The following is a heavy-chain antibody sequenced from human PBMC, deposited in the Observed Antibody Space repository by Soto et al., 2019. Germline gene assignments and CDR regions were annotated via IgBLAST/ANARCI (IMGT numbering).Heavy chain of an antibody. CDR3: ARKDYYYDSSGPLSY. J-gene: IGHJ4*02. CDR2: ISSSSSYT. D-gene: IGHD3-22*01. CDR1: GFTFSDYY. V-gene: IGHV3-11*06. Sequence: GGSLRLSCAASGFTFSDYYMSWIRQAPGKGLEWVSYISSSSSYTNYADSVKGRFTISRDNAKNSLYLQMNSLRAEDTAVYYCARKDYYYDSSGPLSYWGQGTLVTVSS.